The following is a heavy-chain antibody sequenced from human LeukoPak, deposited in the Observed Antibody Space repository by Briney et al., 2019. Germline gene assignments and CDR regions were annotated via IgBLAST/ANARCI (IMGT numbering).Heavy chain of an antibody. CDR1: GFTFSNYG. D-gene: IGHD6-13*01. J-gene: IGHJ4*02. Sequence: GGSLRLSCAASGFTFSNYGMHWVRQAPGKGLEWVAVISYDGSNEYYADSVKGRFTISRDNSKNTLYLQMNSLRAEDTAVYYCAKSGYRSSWHLHFDYWGQGTLVTVSS. CDR3: AKSGYRSSWHLHFDY. CDR2: ISYDGSNE. V-gene: IGHV3-30*18.